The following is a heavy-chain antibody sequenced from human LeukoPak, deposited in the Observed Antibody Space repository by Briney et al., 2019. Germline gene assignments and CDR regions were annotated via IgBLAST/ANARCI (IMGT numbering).Heavy chain of an antibody. V-gene: IGHV1-2*02. D-gene: IGHD3-10*01. CDR2: INPNSGGT. J-gene: IGHJ5*02. CDR1: GYTFTGYY. Sequence: ASVKVSCKSSGYTFTGYYIRWVRQAPGQGLEWMGWINPNSGGTNNAQKFQGRVTMTRDASISTAYMELSRLRSDDTAVYYCARGLPSLHLWFGELFEGNWFDPWGQGTLVTVSS. CDR3: ARGLPSLHLWFGELFEGNWFDP.